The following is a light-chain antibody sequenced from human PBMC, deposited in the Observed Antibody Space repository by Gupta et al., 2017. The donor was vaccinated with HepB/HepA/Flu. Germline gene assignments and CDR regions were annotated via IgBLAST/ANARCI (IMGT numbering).Light chain of an antibody. CDR1: QSISNTY. J-gene: IGKJ5*01. Sequence: EIVLTQSPGTLSLSPGERATLSCRASQSISNTYLVWYQQKPGQAPRLLIYGASSRATGIPDRFSGSGSGTDFTLTISRREPEDFAVYHCQHDGNSLPLTFGQGTRLEIK. V-gene: IGKV3-20*01. CDR3: QHDGNSLPLT. CDR2: GAS.